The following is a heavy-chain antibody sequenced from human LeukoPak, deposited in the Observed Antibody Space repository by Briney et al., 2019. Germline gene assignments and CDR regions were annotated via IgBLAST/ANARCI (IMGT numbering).Heavy chain of an antibody. CDR2: IYYSGST. V-gene: IGHV4-39*01. CDR1: GGSISSSSYY. D-gene: IGHD6-13*01. J-gene: IGHJ3*02. CDR3: ARGASSSWAFDI. Sequence: PSETLSLTCTVSGGSISSSSYYWGWIRQPPGKGLEWIGSIYYSGSTYYNPSLKSRVTISVDTSKNQFSLKLSSVTAADTAVYYCARGASSSWAFDIWGQRTMVTVSS.